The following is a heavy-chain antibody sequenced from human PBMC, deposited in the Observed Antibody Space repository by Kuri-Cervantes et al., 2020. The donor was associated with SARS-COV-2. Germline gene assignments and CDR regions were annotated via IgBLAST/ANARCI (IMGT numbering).Heavy chain of an antibody. Sequence: LSLTCAASGFTFSSYAMSWVRQAPGKGLEWVSAISGSGGSTYYADSVKGRFTISRDNSKNTLYLQMHSLRAEDTAVYYCAKDVRSSIHSSVWYPGLFDYWGQGTLVTVSS. CDR2: ISGSGGST. CDR1: GFTFSSYA. J-gene: IGHJ4*02. D-gene: IGHD6-19*01. V-gene: IGHV3-23*01. CDR3: AKDVRSSIHSSVWYPGLFDY.